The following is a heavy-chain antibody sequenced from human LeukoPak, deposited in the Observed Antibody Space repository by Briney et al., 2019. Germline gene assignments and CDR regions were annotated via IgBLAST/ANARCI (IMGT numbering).Heavy chain of an antibody. D-gene: IGHD1-26*01. Sequence: GGPLGLSCAASGFTFSNYWMHWVRQAPGEGLVWVSRVNTDGSTTEYADSVRGRFTISRDNAMNTLYLQMNSLRAEDTAVYYCGRDLYVGGDYWGQGTLVTVSS. CDR1: GFTFSNYW. CDR3: GRDLYVGGDY. CDR2: VNTDGSTT. V-gene: IGHV3-74*03. J-gene: IGHJ4*02.